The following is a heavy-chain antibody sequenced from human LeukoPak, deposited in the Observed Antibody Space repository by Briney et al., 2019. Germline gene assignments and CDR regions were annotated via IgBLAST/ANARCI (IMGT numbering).Heavy chain of an antibody. Sequence: ASVKVSCKTSGFTFTTYTMHWVRQAPGQRLEWMGWISAYNGNTNYAQKLQGRVTMTTDTSTSTAYMELRSLRSDDTAVYYCARELVVPSFGVVITNYYYYGMDVWGQGTTVTVSS. CDR1: GFTFTTYT. J-gene: IGHJ6*02. CDR2: ISAYNGNT. V-gene: IGHV1-18*01. CDR3: ARELVVPSFGVVITNYYYYGMDV. D-gene: IGHD3-3*01.